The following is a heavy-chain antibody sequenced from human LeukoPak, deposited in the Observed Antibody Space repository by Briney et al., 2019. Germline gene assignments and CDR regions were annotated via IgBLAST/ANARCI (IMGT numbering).Heavy chain of an antibody. CDR3: AREEHDYVWGSYRYYYYYGIDV. D-gene: IGHD3-16*02. CDR1: GFTFSNYG. V-gene: IGHV3-30*03. CDR2: LSFDGSND. J-gene: IGHJ6*02. Sequence: GGSLRLSCAASGFTFSNYGMHWVRQSPGRGLEWVAFLSFDGSNDFYADSLKGRFTISRDNSKDTLYLQMDSLRAEDTALYYCAREEHDYVWGSYRYYYYYGIDVWGQGTTVTVSS.